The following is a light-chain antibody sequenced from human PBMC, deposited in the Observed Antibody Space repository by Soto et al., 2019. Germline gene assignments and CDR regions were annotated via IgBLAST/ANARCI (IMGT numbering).Light chain of an antibody. Sequence: DIQMTQSPSSLSASVGDRVTITCRASQSISSYLNWYQQKPGKAPKLLIYAASSLHSGVPSRFSCSGTGTDVTVTISSLQPEDFADYYCHQSYSTPRTYTFGQGTKVEIK. CDR2: AAS. V-gene: IGKV1-39*01. CDR1: QSISSY. CDR3: HQSYSTPRTYT. J-gene: IGKJ2*01.